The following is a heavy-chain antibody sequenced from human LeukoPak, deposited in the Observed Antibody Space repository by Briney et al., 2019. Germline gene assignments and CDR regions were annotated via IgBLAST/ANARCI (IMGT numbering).Heavy chain of an antibody. V-gene: IGHV3-21*01. CDR3: ARDAGLRRNGYNPFDC. D-gene: IGHD5-24*01. CDR1: GFTFSSYN. J-gene: IGHJ4*02. Sequence: GGSLRLSCAASGFTFSSYNMKWVRQAPGKGLEWVSSISTSSSYIYYADSVEGRFSISRDNVKNSVDLQMNSLRAEDTALYYCARDAGLRRNGYNPFDCWGQGILVTVSS. CDR2: ISTSSSYI.